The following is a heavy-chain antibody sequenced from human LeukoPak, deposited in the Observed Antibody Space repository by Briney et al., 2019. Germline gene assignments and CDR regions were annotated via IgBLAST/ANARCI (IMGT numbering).Heavy chain of an antibody. Sequence: ASVKVSCKASGYTFTSYYMHWVRQAPGQGLEWMGIINPSGGSTSYAQKFQGRVTMTRDMSTSTVYMELSSLTSEDTAMYYCAKGRDGYNSIDYWGQGTLLTVSS. CDR3: AKGRDGYNSIDY. D-gene: IGHD5-24*01. CDR2: INPSGGST. V-gene: IGHV1-46*01. CDR1: GYTFTSYY. J-gene: IGHJ4*02.